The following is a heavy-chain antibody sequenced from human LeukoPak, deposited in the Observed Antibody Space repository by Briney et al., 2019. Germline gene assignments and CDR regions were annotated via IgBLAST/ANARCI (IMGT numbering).Heavy chain of an antibody. CDR3: AREVEWFGEPAFDI. D-gene: IGHD3-10*01. V-gene: IGHV4-4*07. J-gene: IGHJ3*02. CDR2: IYTSGST. Sequence: SETLSLTCTVSGGSISSYYWSWIRQPAGKGLEWIGRIYTSGSTNYNPSLKSRVTMSVDTSKNQFSLKLGSVTAADTAVYYCAREVEWFGEPAFDIWGQGTMVTVSS. CDR1: GGSISSYY.